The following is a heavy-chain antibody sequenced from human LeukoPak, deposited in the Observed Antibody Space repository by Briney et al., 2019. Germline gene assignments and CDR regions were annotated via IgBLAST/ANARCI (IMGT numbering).Heavy chain of an antibody. J-gene: IGHJ1*01. Sequence: PGGSLRLSCSASGFTFSDYAMHWVRQAPGKGLEYVSAISSNGGSTYYADSVKDRFTISRDNSKNTLYLQMSSLRAEDTAVYYCVRGYAGITILLAEYLQYWGQGTLVIVS. CDR2: ISSNGGST. CDR3: VRGYAGITILLAEYLQY. V-gene: IGHV3-64D*06. CDR1: GFTFSDYA. D-gene: IGHD2-21*01.